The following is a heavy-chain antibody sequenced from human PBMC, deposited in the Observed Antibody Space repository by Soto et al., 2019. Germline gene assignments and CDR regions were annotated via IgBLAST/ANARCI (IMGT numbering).Heavy chain of an antibody. CDR3: AKEGGYCSSTGCYGRVYY. D-gene: IGHD2-2*03. CDR2: SGSGGST. V-gene: IGHV3-23*01. Sequence: SGSGGSTDYADSVKGRFTISRDNSKNTLYLQMNSLRAEDTAVYYCAKEGGYCSSTGCYGRVYYWGQGTLVTVSS. J-gene: IGHJ4*02.